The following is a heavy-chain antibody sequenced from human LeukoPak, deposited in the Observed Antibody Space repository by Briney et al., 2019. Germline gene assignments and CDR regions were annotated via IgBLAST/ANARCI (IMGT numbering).Heavy chain of an antibody. V-gene: IGHV3-74*01. J-gene: IGHJ4*02. CDR2: INSDGSST. CDR3: TRYRSSDFDY. D-gene: IGHD6-19*01. Sequence: GGSLRLSCAASGFTFSSYWMYWVHQAPGKGLVWVSRINSDGSSTSYAGSVKGRFTISRDNAKNTLYLQMNSLRAEDTAVYYCTRYRSSDFDYWGQGTLVTVSS. CDR1: GFTFSSYW.